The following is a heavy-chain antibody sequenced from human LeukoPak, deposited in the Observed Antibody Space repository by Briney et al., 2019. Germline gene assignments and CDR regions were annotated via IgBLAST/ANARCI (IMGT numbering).Heavy chain of an antibody. CDR2: IYPGDSDT. D-gene: IGHD1-26*01. V-gene: IGHV5-51*01. CDR3: ARHLRRVGTDSSYFMDV. Sequence: GESLKISCKGSGYSFASDWIAWVRQMPGKGLEWMGIIYPGDSDTRYSPSFQGQVTISADKSISTAYLQWSSLKASDTAIYYCARHLRRVGTDSSYFMDVWGKGTMVTVSS. CDR1: GYSFASDW. J-gene: IGHJ6*03.